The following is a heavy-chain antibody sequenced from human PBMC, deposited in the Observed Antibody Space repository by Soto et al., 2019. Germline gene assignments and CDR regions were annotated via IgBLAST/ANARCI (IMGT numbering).Heavy chain of an antibody. D-gene: IGHD2-8*01. V-gene: IGHV3-48*02. CDR3: ARDASGTRRYCTNGVCYPLAWFDP. Sequence: EVQLVESGGGLVQPGGSLRLSCAASGFTFSSYSMNWVRQAPGKGLEWVSYISSSSSTIYYADSVKGRFTISRDNAKNSLYQQMNSLRDEDTAVYYCARDASGTRRYCTNGVCYPLAWFDPWGQGTLVTVSS. CDR2: ISSSSSTI. CDR1: GFTFSSYS. J-gene: IGHJ5*02.